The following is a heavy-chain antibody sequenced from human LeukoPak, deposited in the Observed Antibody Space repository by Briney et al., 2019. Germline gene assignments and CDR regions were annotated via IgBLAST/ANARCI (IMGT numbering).Heavy chain of an antibody. Sequence: SETLSLTCTVSGYSISSGYYWGWIRQPPGQGLEWIGSIYHSGSTYYNPSLKSRVTISVDTSKNQFSLKLSSVTAADTAVYYCARVTSYCSGGSCYSAVYYMDVWGKGTTVTVSS. J-gene: IGHJ6*03. CDR2: IYHSGST. D-gene: IGHD2-15*01. CDR1: GYSISSGYY. V-gene: IGHV4-38-2*02. CDR3: ARVTSYCSGGSCYSAVYYMDV.